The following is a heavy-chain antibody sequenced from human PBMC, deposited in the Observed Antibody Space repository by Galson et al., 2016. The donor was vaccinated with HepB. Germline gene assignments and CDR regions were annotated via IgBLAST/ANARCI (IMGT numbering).Heavy chain of an antibody. Sequence: SVKVSCKASGYTFTNYFIHWVRQAPGQGLEWMGVINPSRGSTSYAPKFQGRVTMTRDTSTSAVYMELSSLRSEDTAVYYCARLMWDLRFDPWGQGTLVTVSS. J-gene: IGHJ5*02. V-gene: IGHV1-46*01. D-gene: IGHD1-26*01. CDR3: ARLMWDLRFDP. CDR2: INPSRGST. CDR1: GYTFTNYF.